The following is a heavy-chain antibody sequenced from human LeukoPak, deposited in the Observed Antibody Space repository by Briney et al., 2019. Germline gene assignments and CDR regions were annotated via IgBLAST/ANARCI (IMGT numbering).Heavy chain of an antibody. CDR1: GYSISSGYY. CDR2: IYHSGST. Sequence: SETLSLTCTVSGYSISSGYYWGWIRQPPGKGLEWIGSIYHSGSTYYNPSLKSRVTISVDTSKNQFSLKLSSVTAADTAVYYCARGLGTATTGGYWGQGTLVTVSS. J-gene: IGHJ4*02. V-gene: IGHV4-38-2*02. CDR3: ARGLGTATTGGY. D-gene: IGHD1-1*01.